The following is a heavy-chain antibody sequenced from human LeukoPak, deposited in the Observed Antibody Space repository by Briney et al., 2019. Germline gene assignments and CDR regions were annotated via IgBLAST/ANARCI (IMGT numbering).Heavy chain of an antibody. D-gene: IGHD2-15*01. J-gene: IGHJ4*02. V-gene: IGHV3-21*01. CDR1: EFTFSSYS. CDR2: ISSSSSYI. Sequence: GGSLRLSCAASEFTFSSYSMSWVRQAPGKGLDWVSSISSSSSYIYYADSLKGRFTISRDNAKNSLYLRMNSLRAEGTAVYYCARGNSCSGGCCSYYFDYWGQGTLVTISS. CDR3: ARGNSCSGGCCSYYFDY.